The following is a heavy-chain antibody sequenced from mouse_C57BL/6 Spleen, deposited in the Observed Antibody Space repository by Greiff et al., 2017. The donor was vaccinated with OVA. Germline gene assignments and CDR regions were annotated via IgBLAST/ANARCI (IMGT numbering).Heavy chain of an antibody. D-gene: IGHD1-1*01. Sequence: EVQLVESGEGLVKPGGSLKLSCAASGFTFSSYAMSWVRQTPEKRLEWVAYISSGGDYIYYADTVKGGFTISRDNARNTLYLQMSSLKSEDTAMYYCTRDHYYGSIYYAMDYWGQGTSVTVSS. CDR2: ISSGGDYI. CDR1: GFTFSSYA. V-gene: IGHV5-9-1*02. J-gene: IGHJ4*01. CDR3: TRDHYYGSIYYAMDY.